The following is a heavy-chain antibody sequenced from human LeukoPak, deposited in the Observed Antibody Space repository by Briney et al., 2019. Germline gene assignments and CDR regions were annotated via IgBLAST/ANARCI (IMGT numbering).Heavy chain of an antibody. CDR2: ISGSGGST. CDR1: GFTFSSYA. CDR3: AKDPEPEYSSGWYN. J-gene: IGHJ4*02. V-gene: IGHV3-23*01. D-gene: IGHD6-19*01. Sequence: GGSLRLSCAASGFTFSSYAMSWVRQAPGKGMEWVSAISGSGGSTYYADFVKGRFTISRDNSTNTLYLQMNSLRAEDTAVYYCAKDPEPEYSSGWYNWGQGTLVTVSS.